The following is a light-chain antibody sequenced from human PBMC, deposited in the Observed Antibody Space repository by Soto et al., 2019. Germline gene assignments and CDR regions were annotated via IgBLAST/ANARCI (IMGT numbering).Light chain of an antibody. CDR3: CSYAGSYTHWV. J-gene: IGLJ3*02. CDR2: DVS. Sequence: QSALTQPRSVSGSPGQSVTISCTGSSSDVGGYNSVSWYQQHPGKAPKFMIYDVSQRPSGVPDRFSGSKSGNTASLTISGLQAEDEADYYCCSYAGSYTHWVFGGGTKLTVL. CDR1: SSDVGGYNS. V-gene: IGLV2-11*01.